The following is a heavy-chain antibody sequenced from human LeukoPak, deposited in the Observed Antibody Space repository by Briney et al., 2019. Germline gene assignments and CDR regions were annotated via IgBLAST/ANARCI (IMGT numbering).Heavy chain of an antibody. J-gene: IGHJ4*02. CDR2: IKQDGSEK. CDR1: GFTFTNYW. D-gene: IGHD2-15*01. Sequence: GGSLRLSCAASGFTFTNYWMNWVRQAPGKGLEWVARIKQDGSEKYYVESVKGRFTISRGNAKNSLYLQMDSLRAEDTAVYYCAREGFCSGGNCSYDNWGQGTLVTVSS. CDR3: AREGFCSGGNCSYDN. V-gene: IGHV3-7*01.